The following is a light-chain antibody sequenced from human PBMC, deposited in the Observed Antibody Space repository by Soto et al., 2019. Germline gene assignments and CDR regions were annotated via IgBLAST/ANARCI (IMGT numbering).Light chain of an antibody. J-gene: IGKJ2*01. V-gene: IGKV3-20*01. CDR2: GAS. Sequence: EVVLTQSPGTLSLSPGERATLSCRASQSVSSNSLVWYQQKPGQAPRLLIYGASSRATGIPDRFSGGGSGTDFTLTISSLESEDFAVYYCQQFVPTEYIFGQGTKREIK. CDR3: QQFVPTEYI. CDR1: QSVSSNS.